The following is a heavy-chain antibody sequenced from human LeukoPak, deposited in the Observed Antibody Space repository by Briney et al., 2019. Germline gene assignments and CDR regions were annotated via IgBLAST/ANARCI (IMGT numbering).Heavy chain of an antibody. V-gene: IGHV3-23*01. D-gene: IGHD2-15*01. Sequence: GGSLRLSCAASGFTFSSYAMSWVRQAPGKGLEWVSAIRGSGGSTYYADSVKGRFTISRDNSKNTLYLQMNSLRAEDTAVYYCAKAEVAATNPYFDYWGQGTLVTVSS. CDR3: AKAEVAATNPYFDY. CDR1: GFTFSSYA. J-gene: IGHJ4*02. CDR2: IRGSGGST.